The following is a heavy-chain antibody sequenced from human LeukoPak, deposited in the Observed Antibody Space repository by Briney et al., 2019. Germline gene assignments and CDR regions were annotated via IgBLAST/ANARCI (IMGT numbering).Heavy chain of an antibody. J-gene: IGHJ4*02. Sequence: AETLSLTCTVSGGSMNNYYWSWIRQPPGKGLERIGYIYYSGSTNYNPSLKSRVAMSVDTSKTQFSLKLSSVTAADTAVYYCARGLSFSSARGGSYYFWGQGTLVTVSS. CDR2: IYYSGST. V-gene: IGHV4-59*08. D-gene: IGHD1-26*01. CDR1: GGSMNNYY. CDR3: ARGLSFSSARGGSYYF.